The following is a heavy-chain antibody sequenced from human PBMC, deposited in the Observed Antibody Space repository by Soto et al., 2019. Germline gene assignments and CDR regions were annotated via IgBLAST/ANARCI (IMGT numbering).Heavy chain of an antibody. D-gene: IGHD6-19*01. J-gene: IGHJ4*02. CDR1: GFAFNTYS. Sequence: EVQLVESGGGPVKPGGSLRLSCAASGFAFNTYSMNWVRQAPGKGLEWVAFITKSSSYIYYTDPVMGRFTLSRDNAKNALYLQMNSLRAVDTAIYYCARDDGWLILDFWGQGTLVTVSS. CDR3: ARDDGWLILDF. CDR2: ITKSSSYI. V-gene: IGHV3-21*06.